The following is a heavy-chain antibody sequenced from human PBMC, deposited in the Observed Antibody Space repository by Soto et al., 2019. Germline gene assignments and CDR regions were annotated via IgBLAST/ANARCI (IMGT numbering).Heavy chain of an antibody. CDR1: GGSISSYY. V-gene: IGHV4-59*08. J-gene: IGHJ4*02. D-gene: IGHD2-15*01. CDR3: ARQLGYCSGGSCYSYYFDY. CDR2: IYYSGTT. Sequence: SETLSLTCTVSGGSISSYYWNWIRQPPGKEPEYIGYIYYSGTTYYNPSLRGRVTISVDTSTKQFSLKLTSVTAADTALYYCARQLGYCSGGSCYSYYFDYWGQGTLVTVSS.